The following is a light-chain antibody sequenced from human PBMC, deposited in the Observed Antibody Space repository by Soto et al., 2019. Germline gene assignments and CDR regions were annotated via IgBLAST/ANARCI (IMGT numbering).Light chain of an antibody. CDR3: QQYVSSPWM. Sequence: EIVLTQSPGTLSLSPGERATLSCRASHTISSSYLAWYQQKPGQAPRLLIYGASGRATGIPDRFSGSGSGTDFTLTISRLEPEDFAVYYCQQYVSSPWMFGQGTKVDIK. CDR1: HTISSSY. J-gene: IGKJ1*01. V-gene: IGKV3-20*01. CDR2: GAS.